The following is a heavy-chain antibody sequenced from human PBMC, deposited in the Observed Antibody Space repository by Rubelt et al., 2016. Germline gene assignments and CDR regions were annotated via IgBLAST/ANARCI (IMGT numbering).Heavy chain of an antibody. CDR2: INSDGSIT. J-gene: IGHJ5*02. Sequence: EQLVESGGGVVQPGRSLRLSCAASGFPFSSYAIQWVRQAPGEGLVWVSRINSDGSITNYADSVKGRFTISRDNAKNTLYLQMTSLGADDTALYYCVRAPGTTVRFGFNPWGQGTLVTVAS. CDR1: GFPFSSYA. D-gene: IGHD1-7*01. V-gene: IGHV3-74*02. CDR3: VRAPGTTVRFGFNP.